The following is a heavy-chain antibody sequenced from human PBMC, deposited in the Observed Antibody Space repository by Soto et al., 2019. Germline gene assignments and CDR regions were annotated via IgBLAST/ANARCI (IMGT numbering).Heavy chain of an antibody. CDR1: RFTFSKYA. CDR3: AKMGGYYDTSGKRYFDY. V-gene: IGHV3-23*01. J-gene: IGHJ4*02. CDR2: VSAGGTYT. Sequence: EVQLLESGGGLVQPGGSLRLSCAASRFTFSKYAMSWVRQAPGKGLEWVSVVSAGGTYTYYADSVKGRFTISRDNSKNTLYLQMNTPKAEDTAVYYCAKMGGYYDTSGKRYFDYWGQGTLVTVSS. D-gene: IGHD3-22*01.